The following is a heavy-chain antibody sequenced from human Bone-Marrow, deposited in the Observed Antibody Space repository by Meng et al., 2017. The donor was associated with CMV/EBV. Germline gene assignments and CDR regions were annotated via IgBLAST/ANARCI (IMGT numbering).Heavy chain of an antibody. CDR3: ARGSPKYSSNWYYFDY. D-gene: IGHD6-13*01. Sequence: ASVKVSCKASGYTFTGYYMHWVRQAPGQGLEWMGWINPNSGGTNYAQKFQGRVTMTRDTSISTAYMELSRLRSDDTAVYYCARGSPKYSSNWYYFDYWGQGTLVTVAS. CDR2: INPNSGGT. CDR1: GYTFTGYY. J-gene: IGHJ4*02. V-gene: IGHV1-2*02.